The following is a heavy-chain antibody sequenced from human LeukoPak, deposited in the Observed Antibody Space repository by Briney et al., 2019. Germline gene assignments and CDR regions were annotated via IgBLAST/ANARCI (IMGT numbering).Heavy chain of an antibody. V-gene: IGHV3-11*01. D-gene: IGHD1-1*01. CDR2: VSNSGSTK. CDR1: GFDFSDYY. CDR3: ARTTEGLDP. Sequence: VGSLSLSCTASGFDFSDYYMTWIRQAPGKGLEWVSHVSNSGSTKYYADSVKGRFTISRDNAKYSLYLQMHSLRAEDTAVYYCARTTEGLDPWGQGTLVTVSS. J-gene: IGHJ5*02.